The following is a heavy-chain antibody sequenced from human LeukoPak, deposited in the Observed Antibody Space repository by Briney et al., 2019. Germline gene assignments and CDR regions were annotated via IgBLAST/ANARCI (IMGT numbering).Heavy chain of an antibody. D-gene: IGHD1-26*01. Sequence: GGSLRLSCAASGFTFSSYGMHWVRQAPGKGLEWVAVISYDGSNKYYADSVKGRFTISRDNSKNTLYLQMNSLRAEDTAVYYCAREEEAVGATDYWGQGTLVTVSS. CDR2: ISYDGSNK. CDR3: AREEEAVGATDY. J-gene: IGHJ4*02. CDR1: GFTFSSYG. V-gene: IGHV3-30*19.